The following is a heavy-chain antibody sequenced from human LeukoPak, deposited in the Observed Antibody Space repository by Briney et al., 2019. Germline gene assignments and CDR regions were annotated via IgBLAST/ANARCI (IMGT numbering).Heavy chain of an antibody. V-gene: IGHV3-23*01. CDR1: GITFSSYA. J-gene: IGHJ4*02. CDR3: ANYGNPSGDY. D-gene: IGHD1-14*01. CDR2: IRGSGGST. Sequence: GGSLRLSCAASGITFSSYAMSWVRQAPGKGLKWVSGIRGSGGSTYYADSVKGRFTISRDNSKNTLYLQMNSLRAEDTAVYYCANYGNPSGDYWGQGTLVTVSS.